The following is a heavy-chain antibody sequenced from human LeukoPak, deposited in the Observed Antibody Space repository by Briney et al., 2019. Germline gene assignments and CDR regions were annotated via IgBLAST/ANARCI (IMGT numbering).Heavy chain of an antibody. J-gene: IGHJ4*02. CDR1: GYTLTELS. CDR3: ATDLHGSGSFDY. CDR2: FDPEDGET. V-gene: IGHV1-24*01. D-gene: IGHD3-10*01. Sequence: WASVKVSCKVSGYTLTELSMHWVRQAPGKGLEWMGGFDPEDGETIYAQKFQGRVTMTEDTSTDTAYMELSSLRSEDTAVYYCATDLHGSGSFDYLGQGTLVTVSS.